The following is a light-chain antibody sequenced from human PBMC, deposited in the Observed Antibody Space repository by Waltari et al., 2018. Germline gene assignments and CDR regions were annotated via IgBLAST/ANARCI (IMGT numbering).Light chain of an antibody. V-gene: IGLV2-14*03. J-gene: IGLJ2*01. CDR3: SSYTSSRTS. CDR2: GVT. CDR1: NSDIANYAY. Sequence: QSALTQPAVVTGSPGPSLTISCTGSNSDIANYAYVSWYQQHPGKAPQLLIHGVTHRPSGVSDRFSGSKSGNTASLTISGLQPEDEAVYVCSSYTSSRTSFGEGTRLTVL.